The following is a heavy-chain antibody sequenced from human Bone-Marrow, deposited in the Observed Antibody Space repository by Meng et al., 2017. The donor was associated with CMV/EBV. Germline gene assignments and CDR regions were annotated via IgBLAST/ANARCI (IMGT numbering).Heavy chain of an antibody. CDR2: ISYDGSNK. CDR3: IRELRGPRDY. D-gene: IGHD3-10*01. V-gene: IGHV3-30-3*01. CDR1: GFTFSSYA. J-gene: IGHJ4*02. Sequence: GESLKISCAASGFTFSSYAMHWVRQAPGKGLEWVAVISYDGSNKYYADSVKGRFTISRDNARSTLYLQMNNLRAEDTALYFCIRELRGPRDYWARGTLVTVSS.